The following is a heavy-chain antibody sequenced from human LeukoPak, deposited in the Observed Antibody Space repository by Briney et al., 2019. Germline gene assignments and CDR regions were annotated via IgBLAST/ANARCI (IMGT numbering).Heavy chain of an antibody. V-gene: IGHV3-30*18. CDR2: ISYDGSNK. Sequence: GRSLRLSCAASGFTFSSYGRHWVRQAPGMGLEWVAVISYDGSNKYYADSVKGRFTISRDNSKNTLYLQMNSLRAEDTAVYYCAKGGGYFDYWGQGTLVTVSS. CDR1: GFTFSSYG. CDR3: AKGGGYFDY. J-gene: IGHJ4*02. D-gene: IGHD4-23*01.